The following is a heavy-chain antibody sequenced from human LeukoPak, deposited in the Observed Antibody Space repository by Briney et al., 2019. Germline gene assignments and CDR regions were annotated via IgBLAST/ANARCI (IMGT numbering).Heavy chain of an antibody. CDR1: GGSISSYY. Sequence: SETLSLTCTVSGGSISSYYWSWIRQPPGKGLEWIGYIYYSGSTNYNPSLKSRVTISVDTSKNQFSLKLSSVTAADTAVYYCARDQLANWFDLWGQGTLVTVSS. CDR3: ARDQLANWFDL. V-gene: IGHV4-59*01. J-gene: IGHJ5*02. D-gene: IGHD5-18*01. CDR2: IYYSGST.